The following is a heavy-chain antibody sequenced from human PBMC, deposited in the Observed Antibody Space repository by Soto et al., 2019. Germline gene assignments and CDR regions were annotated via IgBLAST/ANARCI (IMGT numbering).Heavy chain of an antibody. J-gene: IGHJ5*02. CDR3: ARIYCTTTTCDSWFDP. D-gene: IGHD2-2*01. V-gene: IGHV3-11*01. CDR1: GFTFSAYF. CDR2: ISSRGSTI. Sequence: GGSLRLSCAASGFTFSAYFMTWIRQAPGRGPEWISYISSRGSTIYYADSVKGRFTTSRDNAKNSLFLQMNGLRAEDTAVYFCARIYCTTTTCDSWFDPWGQGTLVTVSS.